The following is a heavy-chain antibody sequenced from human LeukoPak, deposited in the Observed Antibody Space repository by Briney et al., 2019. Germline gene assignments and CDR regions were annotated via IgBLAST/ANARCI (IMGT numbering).Heavy chain of an antibody. CDR1: GFTFSSHG. CDR3: ATNSSGWYEFDY. J-gene: IGHJ4*02. CDR2: IWYDGSNK. Sequence: GGSLRLSCAASGFTFSSHGMHWVRQAPGKGLEWVAVIWYDGSNKYYADSVKGRFTISRDNSKNTLYLQMNSLRAEDTAVYYCATNSSGWYEFDYWGQGTLVTVSS. V-gene: IGHV3-33*01. D-gene: IGHD6-19*01.